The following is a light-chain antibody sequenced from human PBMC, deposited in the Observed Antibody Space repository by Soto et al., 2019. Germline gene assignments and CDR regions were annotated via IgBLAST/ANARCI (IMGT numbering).Light chain of an antibody. CDR2: GAS. J-gene: IGKJ5*01. CDR1: ESVSSN. CDR3: QQYNSWPPIT. Sequence: DIVLKQSPATLSVSQGERATLSCRASESVSSNLAWYQQRPGQAPRLVIYGASTRATGIPARFSGGGSGTEFTLTISSLQSEDFAVYYCQQYNSWPPITFGQGTRLEI. V-gene: IGKV3-15*01.